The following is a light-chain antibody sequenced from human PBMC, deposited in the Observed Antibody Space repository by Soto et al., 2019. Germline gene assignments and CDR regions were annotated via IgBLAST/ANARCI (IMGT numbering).Light chain of an antibody. Sequence: DIQMTQSPSTLSASVGDRVTITCRASQSISSWLAWYQQKPGKAPKLLIYDASSLESGVPSRFSGSGSGTGFTLTISSLQPDDFATYYCQQYNSYSHTFGQGTKVDIK. V-gene: IGKV1-5*01. J-gene: IGKJ2*01. CDR1: QSISSW. CDR3: QQYNSYSHT. CDR2: DAS.